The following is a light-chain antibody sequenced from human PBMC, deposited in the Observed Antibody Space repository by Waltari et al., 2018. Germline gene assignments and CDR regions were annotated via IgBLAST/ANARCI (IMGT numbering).Light chain of an antibody. Sequence: DIQMTQSPSSLSASLGDRVTITCRAGQSISTYLNWYQQTPGKAPKPLIYAASSLQTGVPSRFSGSGSGTDFTLTISSLQPEDFATYYSQQSYSTPRTFGQGTKVEIK. CDR1: QSISTY. CDR3: QQSYSTPRT. J-gene: IGKJ1*01. CDR2: AAS. V-gene: IGKV1-39*01.